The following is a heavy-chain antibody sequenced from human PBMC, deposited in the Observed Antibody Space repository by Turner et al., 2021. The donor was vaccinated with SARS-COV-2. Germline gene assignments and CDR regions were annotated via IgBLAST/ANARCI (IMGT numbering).Heavy chain of an antibody. V-gene: IGHV3-15*01. CDR3: ATEPLDY. J-gene: IGHJ4*02. CDR1: GFTFSSYA. CDR2: IKTNTRGGTT. Sequence: VQLVESGGGVVQPGRSLRLSCAASGFTFSSYAMHWVRQAPGKGLEWVGHIKTNTRGGTTAYTAPVNGRFTISRDDSKNTLYLRMNSLKSEDTAVYYCATEPLDYWGQGILVTVSS.